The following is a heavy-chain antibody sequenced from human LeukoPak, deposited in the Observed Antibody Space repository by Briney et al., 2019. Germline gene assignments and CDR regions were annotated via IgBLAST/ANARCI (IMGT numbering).Heavy chain of an antibody. CDR1: GFTFSSYG. Sequence: GGSLRLSCAASGFTFSSYGMHWVRQAPGKGLEWVAFIRYDGSNKYYADSVKGRFTISRDNSKNTLYLQMNSLRPEDTAVYYCAKGPVAAITSFDHWGQGTLVTVSS. D-gene: IGHD2-15*01. CDR2: IRYDGSNK. V-gene: IGHV3-30*02. J-gene: IGHJ4*02. CDR3: AKGPVAAITSFDH.